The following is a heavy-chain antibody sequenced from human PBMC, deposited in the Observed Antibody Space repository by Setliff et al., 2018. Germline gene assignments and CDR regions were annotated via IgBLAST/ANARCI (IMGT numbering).Heavy chain of an antibody. Sequence: GASVKVSCKASGYTFSSYAISWVRQAPGQGLEWLGWISVYSGNTDYAQNFQGRVTMTAETSTSTAYMELRSLTSDDTAVYYCARRPRAVYGSGRRNWFLDYWGQGTLVTVSS. V-gene: IGHV1-18*01. J-gene: IGHJ4*02. CDR1: GYTFSSYA. CDR2: ISVYSGNT. CDR3: ARRPRAVYGSGRRNWFLDY. D-gene: IGHD3-10*01.